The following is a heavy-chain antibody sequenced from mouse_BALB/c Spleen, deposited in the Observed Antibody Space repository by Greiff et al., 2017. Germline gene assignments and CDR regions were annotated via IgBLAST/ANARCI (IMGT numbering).Heavy chain of an antibody. CDR2: INPGSGGT. V-gene: IGHV1-54*01. Sequence: VQLQQSGAELVRPGTSVKVSCKASGYAFTNYLIEWVKQRPGQGLEWIGVINPGSGGTNYNEKFKGKATLTADKSSSTAYMQLSSLTSDDSAVYFCARRYDYDESYAMDYWGQGTSVTVSS. CDR1: GYAFTNYL. D-gene: IGHD2-4*01. J-gene: IGHJ4*01. CDR3: ARRYDYDESYAMDY.